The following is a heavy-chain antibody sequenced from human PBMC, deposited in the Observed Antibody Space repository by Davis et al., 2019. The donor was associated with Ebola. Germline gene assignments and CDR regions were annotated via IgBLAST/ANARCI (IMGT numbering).Heavy chain of an antibody. CDR2: INPNSGST. CDR3: ARDHPHYDFWSGYPIDY. Sequence: AASVKVSCKASGYTFTSYYMHWVRQAPGQGLEWMGIINPNSGSTSYAQKLQGRVTMTTDTSTSTAYMELRSLRSDDTAVYYCARDHPHYDFWSGYPIDYWGQGTLVTVSS. D-gene: IGHD3-3*01. V-gene: IGHV1-46*01. CDR1: GYTFTSYY. J-gene: IGHJ4*02.